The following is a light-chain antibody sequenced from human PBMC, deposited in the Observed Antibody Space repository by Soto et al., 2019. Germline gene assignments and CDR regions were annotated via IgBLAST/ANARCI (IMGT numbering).Light chain of an antibody. CDR3: SSYAGSNNYV. CDR2: AVN. V-gene: IGLV1-44*01. CDR1: SSNIGSNT. J-gene: IGLJ1*01. Sequence: QSVLTQPPSASGTPGQRVTISCSGSSSNIGSNTVNWYQQLPGTAPKLLMIYAVNKRPSGVPDRFSGSKSGNTASLTVSGLQAEDEADYYCSSYAGSNNYVFGTGTKVTVL.